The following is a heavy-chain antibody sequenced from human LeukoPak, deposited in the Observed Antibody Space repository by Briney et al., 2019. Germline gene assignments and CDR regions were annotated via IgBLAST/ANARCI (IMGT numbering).Heavy chain of an antibody. V-gene: IGHV3-23*01. D-gene: IGHD3-10*01. J-gene: IGHJ4*02. CDR3: AKRSGITASSGYFDY. Sequence: GGSLRLSCAASGFTFSNYAMSWVRQAPGKGLEWVSGISSSGGSTYYADSVKGRFTVSRDNSKSALSLQMNSLRAEDTAVFYCAKRSGITASSGYFDYWGQGTLVTVSS. CDR1: GFTFSNYA. CDR2: ISSSGGST.